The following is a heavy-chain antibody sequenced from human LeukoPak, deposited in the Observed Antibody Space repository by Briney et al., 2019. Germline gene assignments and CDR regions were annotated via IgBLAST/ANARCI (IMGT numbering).Heavy chain of an antibody. Sequence: ASVKVSCKASGYTFTGYYMRWVRQAPGQGLEWMGWINPNSGGTNYAQKFQGRVTMTRDTSISTAYMELSRLRSDDTAVYYCARGELLTPRGYYYYYMDVWGKGTTVTVFS. CDR1: GYTFTGYY. J-gene: IGHJ6*03. CDR3: ARGELLTPRGYYYYYMDV. D-gene: IGHD3-16*01. CDR2: INPNSGGT. V-gene: IGHV1-2*02.